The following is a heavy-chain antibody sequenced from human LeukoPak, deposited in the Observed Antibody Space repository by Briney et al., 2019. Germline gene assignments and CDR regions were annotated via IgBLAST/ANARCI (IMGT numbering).Heavy chain of an antibody. J-gene: IGHJ4*02. V-gene: IGHV3-23*01. D-gene: IGHD2-15*01. CDR1: GFTFSGYA. CDR3: AKQLGYCSDGSCYFPY. CDR2: ISNNGGYT. Sequence: PGGSLRLSCAPSGFTFSGYALNWVRQAPGKGLEWVSAISNNGGYTYYADSVQGRFTISRDNSKSTLCLQMNSLRAEDTAVYYCAKQLGYCSDGSCYFPYWGQGTLVTVSS.